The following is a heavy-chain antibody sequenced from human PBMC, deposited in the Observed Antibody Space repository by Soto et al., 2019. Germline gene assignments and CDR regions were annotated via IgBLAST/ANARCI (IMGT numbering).Heavy chain of an antibody. CDR1: GGSISSYY. CDR3: ARIFYGSGSYSFVLDY. V-gene: IGHV4-59*08. D-gene: IGHD3-10*01. J-gene: IGHJ4*02. Sequence: SETLSLTCTVSGGSISSYYWSWIRQPPGKGLEWIGYIYYSGSTNYNPSLKSRVTISVDTSKNQFSLKLSSVTAADTAVYYCARIFYGSGSYSFVLDYWGQGTLVT. CDR2: IYYSGST.